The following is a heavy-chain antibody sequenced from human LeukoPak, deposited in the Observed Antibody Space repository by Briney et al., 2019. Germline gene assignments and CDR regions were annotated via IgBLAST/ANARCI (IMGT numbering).Heavy chain of an antibody. CDR2: ISSSSSYI. J-gene: IGHJ6*03. V-gene: IGHV3-21*01. CDR1: GFTFSSYS. D-gene: IGHD2-15*01. Sequence: GGSLRLSCAASGFTFSSYSMNWVRQAPGKGLEWVSSISSSSSYIYYADSVKGRFTISRDNAKNSLYLQMNSLRAEDTAVYYCARGPSVVVAATGFYYYYYMDVWGKGTRVTVSS. CDR3: ARGPSVVVAATGFYYYYYMDV.